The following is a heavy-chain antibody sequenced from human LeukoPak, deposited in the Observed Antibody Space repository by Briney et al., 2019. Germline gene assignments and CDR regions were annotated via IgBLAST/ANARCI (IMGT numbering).Heavy chain of an antibody. V-gene: IGHV3-23*01. CDR2: ISGSGGST. CDR3: ARDVLRWPVAPDY. D-gene: IGHD4-23*01. Sequence: GGSLRPSCAASGFTFSSYAMSWVRQAPGKGLEWVSAISGSGGSTYYADSVKGRFTISRDNSKNTLYLQMNSLRAEDTAVYYCARDVLRWPVAPDYWGQGTLVTVSS. J-gene: IGHJ4*02. CDR1: GFTFSSYA.